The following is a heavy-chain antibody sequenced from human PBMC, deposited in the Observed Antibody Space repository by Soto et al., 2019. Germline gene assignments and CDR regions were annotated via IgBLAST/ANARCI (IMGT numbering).Heavy chain of an antibody. Sequence: ASVKVSCTASGYTFTGYYMHWVRQAPGQGLEWMGWINPNSGGTNYAQKFQGWVTMTRDTSISTAYMELSRLRSDDTAVYYCARDRGIAAAPWFDPWGQGTLVTVSS. J-gene: IGHJ5*02. V-gene: IGHV1-2*04. D-gene: IGHD6-13*01. CDR3: ARDRGIAAAPWFDP. CDR1: GYTFTGYY. CDR2: INPNSGGT.